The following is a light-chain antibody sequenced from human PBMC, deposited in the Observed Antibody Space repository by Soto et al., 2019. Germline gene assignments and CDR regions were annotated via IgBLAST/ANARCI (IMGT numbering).Light chain of an antibody. V-gene: IGLV1-40*01. CDR3: QSYDSSLTGYV. J-gene: IGLJ1*01. CDR2: DNS. CDR1: SANIGAGYD. Sequence: QSVLTQPPSVAGSPGQRVTIACTGSSANIGAGYDVHWYQQLPGTAPKLLIYDNSNRPSGVPDRFSGSKSGTPASLAITGLQAEDEAEYYCQSYDSSLTGYVFGSGTKVTVL.